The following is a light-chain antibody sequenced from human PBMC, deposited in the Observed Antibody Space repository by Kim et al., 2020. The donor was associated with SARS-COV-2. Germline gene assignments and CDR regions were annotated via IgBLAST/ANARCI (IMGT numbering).Light chain of an antibody. V-gene: IGLV2-14*03. CDR2: DVN. Sequence: QAITISCAGSSSDVGTYDLVSWYQHHQGKAPTLIIYDVNNRHSGISNRFSGSKSGNAASLTISGLQAEDEAFYHCSSYTSSATVVLFGGGTQLTVL. CDR3: SSYTSSATVVL. CDR1: SSDVGTYDL. J-gene: IGLJ2*01.